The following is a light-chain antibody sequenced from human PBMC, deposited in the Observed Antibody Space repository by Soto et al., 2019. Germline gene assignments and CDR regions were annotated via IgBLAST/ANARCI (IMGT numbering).Light chain of an antibody. V-gene: IGLV2-8*01. J-gene: IGLJ2*01. CDR2: EVS. CDR3: TSYTRSTNCVA. Sequence: QSALTQPPSASGSPGQSVTISCTGTSSDVGSYDYVSWYQQYPGKAPKLMIYEVSERPSGVPARFSGSKSGNTASLTVSGLQAEDEANYYCTSYTRSTNCVAFGGGTKVTVL. CDR1: SSDVGSYDY.